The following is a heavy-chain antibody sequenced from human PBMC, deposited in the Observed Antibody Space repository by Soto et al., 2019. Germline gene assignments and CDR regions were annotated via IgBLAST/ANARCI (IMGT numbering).Heavy chain of an antibody. V-gene: IGHV3-23*01. D-gene: IGHD6-6*01. CDR2: ISVSGGST. J-gene: IGHJ4*02. CDR3: AKRLAGRPADPYDY. CDR1: GFTFSSYA. Sequence: GGSLRLSCAASGFTFSSYAMNWVRQAPGKGLEWVSSISVSGGSTYYTDSVKGRFTISRDNSKRTLFLQMNSLRAEDTAVYYCAKRLAGRPADPYDYWGQGTLVTVSS.